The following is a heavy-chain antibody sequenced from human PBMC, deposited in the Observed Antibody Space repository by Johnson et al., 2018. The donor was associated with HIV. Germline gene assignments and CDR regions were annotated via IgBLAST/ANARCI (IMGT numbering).Heavy chain of an antibody. J-gene: IGHJ3*02. CDR1: GLSFSNFG. D-gene: IGHD6-19*01. CDR2: ISYDGSNK. Sequence: QEKLVESGGGVVQPGKSLTLSCVASGLSFSNFGIHWVRQAPGKGPEWVAVISYDGSNKYYVDSVKGRFTISRDNSKNTLYLQMNSLRAEDTAVYYCAKGLSAWSYDVFDMWGQGTMVTVSS. CDR3: AKGLSAWSYDVFDM. V-gene: IGHV3-30*18.